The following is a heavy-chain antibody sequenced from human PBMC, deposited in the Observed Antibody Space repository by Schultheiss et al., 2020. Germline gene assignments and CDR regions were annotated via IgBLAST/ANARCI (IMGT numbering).Heavy chain of an antibody. CDR3: ARSERGYSSSWYDAFDI. D-gene: IGHD6-13*01. Sequence: ASVKVSCKASGYTFTGYYMHWVRQAPGQGLEWMGWINPNSGGTNYAQKFQGWVTMTRDTSISTAYMELSRLRSDDTAVYYCARSERGYSSSWYDAFDIWGQGTMVNV. CDR1: GYTFTGYY. V-gene: IGHV1-2*04. J-gene: IGHJ3*02. CDR2: INPNSGGT.